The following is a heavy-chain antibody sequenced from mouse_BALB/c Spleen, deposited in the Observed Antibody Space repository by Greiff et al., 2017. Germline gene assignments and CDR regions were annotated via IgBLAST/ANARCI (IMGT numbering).Heavy chain of an antibody. Sequence: EVQVVESGGGLVQPGGSMKLSCVASGFTFSNYWMNWVRQSPEKGLEWVAEIRLKSNNYATHYAESVKGRFTISRDDSKSSVYLQMNNLRAEDTGIYYCTTKYSLEAMGYWGQGTSVTVSS. CDR3: TTKYSLEAMGY. V-gene: IGHV6-6*02. CDR1: GFTFSNYW. CDR2: IRLKSNNYAT. J-gene: IGHJ4*01. D-gene: IGHD2-10*02.